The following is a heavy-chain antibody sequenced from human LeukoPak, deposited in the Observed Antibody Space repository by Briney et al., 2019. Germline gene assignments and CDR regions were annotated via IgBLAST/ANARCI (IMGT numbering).Heavy chain of an antibody. V-gene: IGHV4-59*01. CDR3: ARDQDYYDSSGYYLSY. Sequence: SETLSLTCTVSGGSISSYYWSWIRQPPGKGLEWIGYIYYSGSTNYNPSLKSRVTISVDTSKNQFSLKLSSVTAADTAVYYCARDQDYYDSSGYYLSYWAQGTLVTVSS. D-gene: IGHD3-22*01. CDR1: GGSISSYY. J-gene: IGHJ4*02. CDR2: IYYSGST.